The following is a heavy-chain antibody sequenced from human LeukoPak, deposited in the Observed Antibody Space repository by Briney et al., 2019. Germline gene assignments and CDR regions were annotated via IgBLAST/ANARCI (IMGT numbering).Heavy chain of an antibody. CDR1: GFTFSSYA. D-gene: IGHD1-26*01. CDR2: ISGSGGST. Sequence: GGSLRLSCAASGFTFSSYAMSWVRQAPGKGLEWVSAISGSGGSTYYADSVKGRFTISRDNSKNTLYLQMNSLRAEDTAVYYCAKDHGVVGATDYFDYWGQGTLVTVPS. CDR3: AKDHGVVGATDYFDY. V-gene: IGHV3-23*01. J-gene: IGHJ4*02.